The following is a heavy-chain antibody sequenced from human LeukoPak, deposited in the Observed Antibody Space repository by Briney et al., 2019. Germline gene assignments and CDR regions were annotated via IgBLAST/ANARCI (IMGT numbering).Heavy chain of an antibody. CDR1: GFTFSSYG. J-gene: IGHJ6*03. CDR3: AREGGGDTLSYYYYYMDV. D-gene: IGHD3-16*01. V-gene: IGHV3-30*03. Sequence: GGSLRLSCAASGFTFSSYGMHWVRQAPGKGLEWVAVISYDGSNKYYADSVKGRFTISRDNSKNTLYLQMNSLRAEDTAVYYCAREGGGDTLSYYYYYMDVWGKGTTVTVSS. CDR2: ISYDGSNK.